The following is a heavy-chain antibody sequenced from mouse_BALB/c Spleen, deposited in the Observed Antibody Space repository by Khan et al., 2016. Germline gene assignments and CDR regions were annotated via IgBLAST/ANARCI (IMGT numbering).Heavy chain of an antibody. V-gene: IGHV2-9*02. CDR3: ARDDQDYDAWFAS. J-gene: IGHJ3*01. CDR2: ILAGGST. CDR1: GFSLTSSG. D-gene: IGHD2-4*01. Sequence: QVQLKESGPGLVAPSQSLSITCTVSGFSLTSSGVHWVRQPPGKGLDWLGVILAGGSTDYNSALMSRLSITKDNSQNQVFLKMNSLQTDDTALYXCARDDQDYDAWFASWGQGTLVTVSA.